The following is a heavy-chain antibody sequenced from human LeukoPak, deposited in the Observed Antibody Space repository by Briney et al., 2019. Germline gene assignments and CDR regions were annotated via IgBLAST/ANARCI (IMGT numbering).Heavy chain of an antibody. Sequence: GGSLRLSCAASGFTFSSYWMSWVRQAPGKGLEWVSSISSSSSYIYYADSVKGRFTISRDNAKNSLYLQMNSLRAEDTAVYYCARAPPGYYDILTGYYDVDYWGQGTLVTVSS. CDR1: GFTFSSYW. J-gene: IGHJ4*02. CDR3: ARAPPGYYDILTGYYDVDY. V-gene: IGHV3-21*01. CDR2: ISSSSSYI. D-gene: IGHD3-9*01.